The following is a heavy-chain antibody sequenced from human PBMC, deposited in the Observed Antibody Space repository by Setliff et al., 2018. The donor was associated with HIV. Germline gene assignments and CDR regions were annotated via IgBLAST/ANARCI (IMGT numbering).Heavy chain of an antibody. CDR2: IASSSDTT. CDR3: ARSMSGWSVDY. Sequence: GGSLRLSCVASGFTFSNYPMKWIRQAPGKGLECVSYIASSSDTTYYGDSVQGRFTTSRDNAKNSLYLQMNSLRADDTAVYYCARSMSGWSVDYWGQGIQVTVSS. D-gene: IGHD6-19*01. V-gene: IGHV3-48*01. J-gene: IGHJ4*02. CDR1: GFTFSNYP.